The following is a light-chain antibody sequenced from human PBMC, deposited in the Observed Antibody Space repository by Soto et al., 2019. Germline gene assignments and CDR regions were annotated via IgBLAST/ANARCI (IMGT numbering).Light chain of an antibody. V-gene: IGLV1-44*01. CDR3: AAWDDSLNGSYG. J-gene: IGLJ1*01. CDR2: SNN. CDR1: SSNIGSNT. Sequence: QSVLTQPPSASETHGQRVTTSCSGSSSNIGSNTVNWYQQLQGKAPKILIYSNNQRPSGVPDRFSGSKSGISASLAISWLQSVYEADYYCAAWDDSLNGSYGFGTGTKVTVL.